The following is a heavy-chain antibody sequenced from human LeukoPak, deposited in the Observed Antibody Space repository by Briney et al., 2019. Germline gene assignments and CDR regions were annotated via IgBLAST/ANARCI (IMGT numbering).Heavy chain of an antibody. CDR1: GGTFSTSA. D-gene: IGHD6-19*01. V-gene: IGHV1-69*04. CDR2: IIPVLNIT. Sequence: ASVQVSCKTSGGTFSTSAITWVRQAPGQGLEWMGRIIPVLNITTYAQRFQGRVTITADTSTSTVYMELSSLRSEDTAVYYCARDVAVARGGFDSWGQGTLVTVSS. CDR3: ARDVAVARGGFDS. J-gene: IGHJ5*01.